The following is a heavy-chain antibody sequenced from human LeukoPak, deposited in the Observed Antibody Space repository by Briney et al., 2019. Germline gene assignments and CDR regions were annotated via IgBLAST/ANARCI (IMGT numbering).Heavy chain of an antibody. Sequence: GGSLRLSCAASGFTFNNYNMNWVRQAPGKGLEWVSSITSSSTYIYYADSVKGRFTISRDNAKNSLYLQMNSLRPEDTAVYYCARDPYSGNYGAYYYYYMDVWGKGTTVTISS. CDR1: GFTFNNYN. V-gene: IGHV3-21*01. CDR3: ARDPYSGNYGAYYYYYMDV. J-gene: IGHJ6*03. CDR2: ITSSSTYI. D-gene: IGHD1-26*01.